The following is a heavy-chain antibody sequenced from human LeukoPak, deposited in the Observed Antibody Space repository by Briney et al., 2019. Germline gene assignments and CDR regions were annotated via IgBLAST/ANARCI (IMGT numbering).Heavy chain of an antibody. V-gene: IGHV3-23*01. J-gene: IGHJ4*02. Sequence: GGSLRLSCAASGFTFRSYAMSWVRQAPGKGLEWVSAISGSGGSTYYADSVKGRFTISRDNSKNTLYLQMNSLRAEDTAVYYCAKFRTTITIFVVVDPNYFDYWGQGTLVTVSS. CDR1: GFTFRSYA. CDR3: AKFRTTITIFVVVDPNYFDY. CDR2: ISGSGGST. D-gene: IGHD3-3*01.